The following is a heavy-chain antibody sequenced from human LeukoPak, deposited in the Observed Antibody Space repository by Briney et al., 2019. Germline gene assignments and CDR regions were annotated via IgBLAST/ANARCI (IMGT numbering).Heavy chain of an antibody. J-gene: IGHJ5*02. D-gene: IGHD6-13*01. V-gene: IGHV3-53*01. Sequence: GGSLRLSCAASGFTVSSNYMSWVRQAPGKGLEWVSVIYSGGSTYYADSVKGRFTISRDNSKNTLYLQMNSLRAEDTAVYYCARGSWYLPGRFDPWGQGTLVTVSS. CDR3: ARGSWYLPGRFDP. CDR1: GFTVSSNY. CDR2: IYSGGST.